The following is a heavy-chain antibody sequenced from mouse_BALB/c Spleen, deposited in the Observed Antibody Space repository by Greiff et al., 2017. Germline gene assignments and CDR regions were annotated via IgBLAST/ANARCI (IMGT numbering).Heavy chain of an antibody. J-gene: IGHJ4*01. CDR1: GISITTGNYS. CDR3: ARNWYYAMDD. Sequence: EVQLQESGPGLVKPSQTVSLTCTVTGISITTGNYSWSWIRQFPGNKLEWIGYIYYSGTITYNPSLTSRTTITRDTSKNQFFLEMNSLTAEDTATYYCARNWYYAMDDWGQGTSVTVSA. CDR2: IYYSGTI. V-gene: IGHV3-5*02. D-gene: IGHD4-1*01.